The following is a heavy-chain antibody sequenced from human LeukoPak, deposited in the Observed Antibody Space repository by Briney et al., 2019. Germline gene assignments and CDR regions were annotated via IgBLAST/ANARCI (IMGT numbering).Heavy chain of an antibody. CDR2: ISYDGSNK. CDR1: GFTFSSYG. J-gene: IGHJ4*02. CDR3: ITVAATESAY. Sequence: HSGGSLRLSCAASGFTFSSYGMHWVRQAPGKGVEWVAVISYDGSNKYYADSVKGRFTISRDNSKNTLYLQMNSLRAEDTAVYYCITVAATESAYWGQGTLVTVSS. V-gene: IGHV3-30*03. D-gene: IGHD2-15*01.